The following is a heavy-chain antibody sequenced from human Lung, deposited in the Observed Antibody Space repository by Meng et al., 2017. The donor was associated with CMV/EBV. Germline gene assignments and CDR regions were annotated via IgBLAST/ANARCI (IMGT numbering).Heavy chain of an antibody. CDR3: ARDNNWGPDY. D-gene: IGHD7-27*01. J-gene: IGHJ4*02. V-gene: IGHV1-2*02. CDR2: IHPHRGDT. Sequence: SVXVSCKASGYTFTAHYFHWVRQAPGQGLEWMGWIHPHRGDTNYAQQFQGRVTLTRDTSINTGYMELTRLTSDDTAVYYCARDNNWGPDYWGQGTLVTVS. CDR1: GYTFTAHY.